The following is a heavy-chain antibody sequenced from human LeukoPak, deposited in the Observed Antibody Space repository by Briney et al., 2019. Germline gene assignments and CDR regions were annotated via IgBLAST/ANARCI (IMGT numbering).Heavy chain of an antibody. CDR2: INHSGST. V-gene: IGHV4-34*01. Sequence: SETLSLTCAVYGGSFSGYYWSWIRQPPGKGLEWIGEINHSGSTNYNPSLKSRVTISVDTSKNQFSLKLSSVTAADTAVYYCAANTIPDYGDTRYYFDYWGQGTLVTVSS. D-gene: IGHD4-17*01. CDR1: GGSFSGYY. CDR3: AANTIPDYGDTRYYFDY. J-gene: IGHJ4*02.